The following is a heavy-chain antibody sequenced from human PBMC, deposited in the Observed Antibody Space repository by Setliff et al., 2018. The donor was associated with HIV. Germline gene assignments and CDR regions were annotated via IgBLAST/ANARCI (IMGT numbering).Heavy chain of an antibody. CDR1: GFTFSSYS. J-gene: IGHJ6*03. V-gene: IGHV3-21*01. CDR2: ISSSSTSI. Sequence: GGSLRLSCAASGFTFSSYSMNWVRQAPGKGLEWVSSISSSSTSIYYADSVKGRFTISRDNAKKSLYLQMNSLRAEDTAVYYCTRDYAYDWNSVMDVGGKGTTVTVSS. D-gene: IGHD1-7*01. CDR3: TRDYAYDWNSVMDV.